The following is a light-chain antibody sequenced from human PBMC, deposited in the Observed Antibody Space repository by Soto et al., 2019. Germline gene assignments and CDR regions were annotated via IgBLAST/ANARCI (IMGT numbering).Light chain of an antibody. J-gene: IGKJ1*01. CDR1: QSVSSN. CDR2: GAS. Sequence: EIVMTQSPATLYVSPGERDTLSCRASQSVSSNLAWYQQKPGQAPRLLIYGASTRATGIPDRFSGSGSGTEFTLTISSLQSEDFAVYYCQQYNNWPPWTFGQGTKVEIK. V-gene: IGKV3-15*01. CDR3: QQYNNWPPWT.